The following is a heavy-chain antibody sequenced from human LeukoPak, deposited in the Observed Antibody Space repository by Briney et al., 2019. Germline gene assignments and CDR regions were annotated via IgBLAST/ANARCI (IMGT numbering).Heavy chain of an antibody. J-gene: IGHJ4*02. CDR3: ARGVYVAAAQYGY. Sequence: NASETLSLTCAVYGGSFSGYYWSWIRQPPGKGLEWIGEINHSGSTNYNPSLKSRVTISVDTTKNQFSLKLSSVTAADTAVYYCARGVYVAAAQYGYWGQGTLVTVSS. CDR2: INHSGST. V-gene: IGHV4-34*01. CDR1: GGSFSGYY. D-gene: IGHD6-13*01.